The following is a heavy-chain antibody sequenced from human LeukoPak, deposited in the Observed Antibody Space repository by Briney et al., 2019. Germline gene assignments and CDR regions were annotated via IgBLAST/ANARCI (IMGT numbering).Heavy chain of an antibody. Sequence: SETLSLTSTVSGGSISSGGYYWSWIRQHPGKGLEWIGYIYYSGSTYYNPSLKSRVTISVDTSKNQFSLKLSSVTAADTAVYYCARLLQGRNWFDPWGQGTLVTVSS. V-gene: IGHV4-31*03. CDR1: GGSISSGGYY. D-gene: IGHD1-26*01. CDR2: IYYSGST. J-gene: IGHJ5*02. CDR3: ARLLQGRNWFDP.